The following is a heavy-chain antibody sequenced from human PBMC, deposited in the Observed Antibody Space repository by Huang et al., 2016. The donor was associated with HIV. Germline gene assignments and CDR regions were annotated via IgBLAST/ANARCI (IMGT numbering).Heavy chain of an antibody. CDR3: AREGITPSGTEVSGFDF. CDR2: VNPSGGGA. J-gene: IGHJ5*01. Sequence: QVQLVQSGAAVKKPGASVTISCKASGFSILIYYIHWVRQAPGQGLEGMGIVNPSGGGADYAQKFKGRVTMTRDTSTRTLYMELSSLRSEDTAVYYCAREGITPSGTEVSGFDFWGQGTPVSVSS. D-gene: IGHD6-13*01. V-gene: IGHV1-46*03. CDR1: GFSILIYY.